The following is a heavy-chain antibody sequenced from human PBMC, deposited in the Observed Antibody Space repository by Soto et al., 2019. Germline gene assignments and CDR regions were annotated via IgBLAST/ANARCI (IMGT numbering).Heavy chain of an antibody. CDR2: INPNSGGT. CDR1: GYTFTGYY. J-gene: IGHJ6*02. V-gene: IGHV1-2*04. Sequence: QVQLVQSGAEVKKPGASVKVSCKASGYTFTGYYMHWVRQAPGQGLEWMGWINPNSGGTNYAQKGQGWVTMTRDTSSSTAYMELSRLRSDDTAVYYCARDGHTVTTLIPNYGGMDVWGQGTTVTVSS. D-gene: IGHD4-17*01. CDR3: ARDGHTVTTLIPNYGGMDV.